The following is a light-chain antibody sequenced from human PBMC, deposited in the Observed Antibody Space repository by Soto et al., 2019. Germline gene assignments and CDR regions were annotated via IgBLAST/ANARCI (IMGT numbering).Light chain of an antibody. J-gene: IGKJ4*01. CDR1: QSISSW. CDR2: DAS. Sequence: DIPMTQSPSTLSASVGDRVTITCRASQSISSWLAWYQQKPGKAPKLLIYDASSLESGVPSRFSGSGSGTEFPLTISRLQPDDFATYYCQQYNSYSPLTFGGGTKVEIK. CDR3: QQYNSYSPLT. V-gene: IGKV1-5*01.